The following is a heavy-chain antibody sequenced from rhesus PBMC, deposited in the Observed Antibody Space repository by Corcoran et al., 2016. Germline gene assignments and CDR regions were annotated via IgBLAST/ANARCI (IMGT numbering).Heavy chain of an antibody. CDR3: AREDVLYLEQNYFDY. D-gene: IGHD2-21*01. V-gene: IGHV4-165*01. J-gene: IGHJ4*01. CDR1: GGSFSGYS. CDR2: ISGNSGST. Sequence: QVQLQESGPGLVKPSDTLSLTCAVSGGSFSGYSWGWIRQPPGKGLEWIGYISGNSGSTDYNPSLKSRVTISTDTSKNQFSLKLSSVTAADTAVYYCAREDVLYLEQNYFDYWGQGVLVTVSS.